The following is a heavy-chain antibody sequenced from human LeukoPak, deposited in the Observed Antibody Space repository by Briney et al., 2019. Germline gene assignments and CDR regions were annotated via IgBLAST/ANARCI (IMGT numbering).Heavy chain of an antibody. CDR3: ARDSGH. V-gene: IGHV3-72*01. CDR2: SRNKGNSYTT. J-gene: IGHJ1*01. D-gene: IGHD3-10*01. CDR1: GFTFSSYA. Sequence: PGGSLRLSCAASGFTFSSYAMHWVRQAPGKGLQWVGRSRNKGNSYTTEYAASVKGRFTISRDDSKKSMYLQMNSLKTEDTTVYYCARDSGHWGQGTLVTVSS.